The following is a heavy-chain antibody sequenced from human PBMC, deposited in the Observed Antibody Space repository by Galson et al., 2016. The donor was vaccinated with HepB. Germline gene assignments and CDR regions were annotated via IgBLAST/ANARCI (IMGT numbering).Heavy chain of an antibody. V-gene: IGHV3-73*01. D-gene: IGHD1-26*01. Sequence: SPRLSCAASGLPFSATGFHWVRQAPGKGLEWVGRIRSKPNNYATIYAESVKGRFSISRDDSKNTTYLQMSNLETEDTAVYYCTKHTRGWFDPWGQGTLVTVSS. CDR3: TKHTRGWFDP. CDR1: GLPFSATG. CDR2: IRSKPNNYAT. J-gene: IGHJ5*02.